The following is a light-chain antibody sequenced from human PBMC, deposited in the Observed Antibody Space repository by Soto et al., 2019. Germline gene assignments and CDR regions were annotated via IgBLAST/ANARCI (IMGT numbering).Light chain of an antibody. Sequence: ETVMTQSPATLSVSPGERVTLSCRASQSVGSKVAWYQQKPGQAPSLLIYGASTRATETPVRFSGSGSGTEFTLTSSSLQSEDVAVYYCQQYSNWPPVIFGGGTKVAIK. CDR1: QSVGSK. CDR2: GAS. J-gene: IGKJ4*01. V-gene: IGKV3-15*01. CDR3: QQYSNWPPVI.